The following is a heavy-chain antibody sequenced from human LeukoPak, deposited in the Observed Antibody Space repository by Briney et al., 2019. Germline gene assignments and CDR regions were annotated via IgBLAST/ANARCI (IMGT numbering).Heavy chain of an antibody. CDR1: GYTFTGYY. D-gene: IGHD4-11*01. CDR2: INPNSGGT. CDR3: ARDRYSNSYGNWFDP. Sequence: ASVKVSCKASGYTFTGYYMHWVRQAPGQGLEWMGWINPNSGGTNYAQKFQGRVTMTRDTSISTAYMELSRLRSDDTAVYYCARDRYSNSYGNWFDPWGQGTLVTVSS. J-gene: IGHJ5*02. V-gene: IGHV1-2*02.